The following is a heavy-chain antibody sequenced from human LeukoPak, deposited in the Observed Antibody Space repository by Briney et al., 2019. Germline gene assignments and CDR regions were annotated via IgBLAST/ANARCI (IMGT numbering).Heavy chain of an antibody. CDR2: ISGSTRST. Sequence: GGSLRLSCAASGFTFSSYAMSWVRQAPGKGLEWGSAISGSTRSTYYADSVKGRFTISRDNTKNTLYLQMNSLRAEDTAVYYCANAYCSSSSCYASYYWGQGTLVTVSS. J-gene: IGHJ4*02. D-gene: IGHD2-2*01. CDR3: ANAYCSSSSCYASYY. V-gene: IGHV3-23*01. CDR1: GFTFSSYA.